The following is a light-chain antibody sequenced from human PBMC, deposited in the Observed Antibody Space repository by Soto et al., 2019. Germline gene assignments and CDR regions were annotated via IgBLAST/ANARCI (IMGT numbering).Light chain of an antibody. Sequence: EIVMTQSPATLSVSPGERATLSCRASQSVSSNLAWYQQKPGQAPRLLIYGASTRATGIPARFSGSGSGTEFTLTISSLQSEDFAVYDCQQYNNWRLYTSGKWIKLEIK. CDR3: QQYNNWRLYT. CDR2: GAS. CDR1: QSVSSN. J-gene: IGKJ2*01. V-gene: IGKV3-15*01.